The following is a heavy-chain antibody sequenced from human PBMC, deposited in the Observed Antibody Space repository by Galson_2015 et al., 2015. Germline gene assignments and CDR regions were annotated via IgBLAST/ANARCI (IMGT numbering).Heavy chain of an antibody. CDR2: IYTGDSDT. CDR3: ARGGGAAAGTPYYYGMDV. J-gene: IGHJ6*02. D-gene: IGHD6-13*01. V-gene: IGHV5-51*03. CDR1: GSSFTSYW. Sequence: QSGAAVTKPGESLKISCKGSGSSFTSYWIGWVRQRPGKGLEGMGIIYTGDSDTRYSPSFQGQVTISADKSITTAYLQWSSLKASDTAMYYFARGGGAAAGTPYYYGMDVWGQATTFTVSS.